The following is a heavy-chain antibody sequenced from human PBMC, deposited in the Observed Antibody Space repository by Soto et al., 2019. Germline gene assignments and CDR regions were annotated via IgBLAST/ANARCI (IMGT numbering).Heavy chain of an antibody. CDR1: GFIFSDYG. V-gene: IGHV3-33*05. Sequence: QVQLVESGGGVVQPGGSLRLSCAASGFIFSDYGMNWVRQSPDKGLEWVAVISFDASNTYFADFMRGRFTISRDNSKKTLFLQMNDLRADDTGVYYCARDYGRVRSYNWNYEGLYFDTWGQGTLVTVSS. CDR2: ISFDASNT. CDR3: ARDYGRVRSYNWNYEGLYFDT. D-gene: IGHD1-7*01. J-gene: IGHJ4*02.